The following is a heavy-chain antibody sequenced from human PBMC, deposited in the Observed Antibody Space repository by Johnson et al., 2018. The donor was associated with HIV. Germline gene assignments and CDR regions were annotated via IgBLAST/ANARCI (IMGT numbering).Heavy chain of an antibody. CDR3: ARDVGAFDI. CDR2: ISYDGSNK. V-gene: IGHV3-30-3*01. Sequence: QVQLVESGGGVVQPGRSLRLSCAASGFTFSSYAMHWVRQAPGKGLEWVAVISYDGSNKYYADSVKGRFTIYRDNSKNTLYLKMNSLRAEDTAVYYCARDVGAFDIWGQGTMVTVSS. J-gene: IGHJ3*02. CDR1: GFTFSSYA.